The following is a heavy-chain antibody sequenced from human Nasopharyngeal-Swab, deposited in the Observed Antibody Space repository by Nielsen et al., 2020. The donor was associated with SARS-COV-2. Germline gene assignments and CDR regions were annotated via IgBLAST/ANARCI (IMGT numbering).Heavy chain of an antibody. CDR3: ANLEGDY. CDR1: GFTFSSYG. Sequence: GESLKISCAASGFTFSSYGMHWVRQAPGKGLEWVAVISYDGSNKYYADSVKGRFTISRDNSKNTLYLQMNSLGADYTAVYYCANLEGDYWGQGTLVTVSS. J-gene: IGHJ4*02. CDR2: ISYDGSNK. D-gene: IGHD3-3*01. V-gene: IGHV3-30*18.